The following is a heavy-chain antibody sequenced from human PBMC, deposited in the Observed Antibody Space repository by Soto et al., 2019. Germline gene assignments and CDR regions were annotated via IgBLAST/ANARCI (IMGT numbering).Heavy chain of an antibody. Sequence: QVQLQESGPGLVKPSQTLSLTCTVSGGSVTSGYYYYNWIRQHPGKGLQWIGYISFNGDAYHNPSLKSRVALSFDTSKNQFSLNLSSVTAADTAVYYCARGGFLSGTGAFDIWGRGTMVTVSS. J-gene: IGHJ3*02. CDR1: GGSVTSGYYY. CDR3: ARGGFLSGTGAFDI. D-gene: IGHD2-8*02. V-gene: IGHV4-31*03. CDR2: ISFNGDA.